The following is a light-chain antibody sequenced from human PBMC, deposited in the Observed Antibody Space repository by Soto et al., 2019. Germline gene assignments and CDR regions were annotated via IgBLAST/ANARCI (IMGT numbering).Light chain of an antibody. J-gene: IGKJ4*01. Sequence: EIVLTQSPGTLSLSPGERATLSCRASQSVRSYLAWYQQKPGQAPRLLIYDASNRATGIPARFSGSGSGTDFTLTISSVAPEDFAVYYCQHRSNWPLTFGGGTKVEIK. CDR3: QHRSNWPLT. V-gene: IGKV3-11*01. CDR2: DAS. CDR1: QSVRSY.